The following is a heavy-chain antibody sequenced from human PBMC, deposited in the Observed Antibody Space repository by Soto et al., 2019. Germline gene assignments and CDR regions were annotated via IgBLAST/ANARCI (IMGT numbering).Heavy chain of an antibody. J-gene: IGHJ6*02. CDR1: GGSISSGGYY. CDR2: IYYSGST. Sequence: SETLSLTCAVSGGSISSGGYYWSWIRQHPGKGLEWIGYIYYSGSTYYNPSLKSRVTISVDTSKNQFSLKLSSVTAADTAVYYCARDIQGIAAAGTAYYYYGMDVWGQGTPVTVYS. D-gene: IGHD6-13*01. V-gene: IGHV4-31*11. CDR3: ARDIQGIAAAGTAYYYYGMDV.